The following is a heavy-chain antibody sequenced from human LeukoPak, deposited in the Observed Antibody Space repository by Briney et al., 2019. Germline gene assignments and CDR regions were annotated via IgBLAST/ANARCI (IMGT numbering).Heavy chain of an antibody. CDR3: ARDRKTVRGIIISNWYFDL. V-gene: IGHV3-11*05. Sequence: PGGSLRLSCTTSGFKFNLYAMTWVRQAPGKGLEWVSYITSSSSYTNYADSVKGRFTISRDNAKNSLYLQMNSLRAEDTAVYYCARDRKTVRGIIISNWYFDLWGRGTLVTVSS. CDR2: ITSSSSYT. J-gene: IGHJ2*01. D-gene: IGHD3-10*01. CDR1: GFKFNLYA.